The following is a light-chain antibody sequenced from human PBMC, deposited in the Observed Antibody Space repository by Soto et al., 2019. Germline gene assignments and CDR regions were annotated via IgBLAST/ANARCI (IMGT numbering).Light chain of an antibody. CDR2: EVL. V-gene: IGLV2-8*01. J-gene: IGLJ1*01. CDR3: KSHAGSNTYV. Sequence: QSVLTQPASVSGSPGQSIIISCTGTVGLVSWYQHHPGKAPRLLIYEVLQRPSGVPDRFSGSKSGNTASLTVSGLKAADEADYFGKSHAGSNTYVVGTG. CDR1: VGL.